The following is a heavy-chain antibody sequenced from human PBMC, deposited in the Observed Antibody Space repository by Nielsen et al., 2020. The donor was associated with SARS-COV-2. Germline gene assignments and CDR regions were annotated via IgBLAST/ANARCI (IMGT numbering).Heavy chain of an antibody. CDR2: INPSGGST. CDR3: ARDRSKRLRYNWNYEYYGMDV. J-gene: IGHJ6*02. D-gene: IGHD1-20*01. Sequence: ASVKVSCKASGYTFTSYYMHWVRQAPGQGLEWMGIINPSGGSTSYAQKSQGRVTMTRDTSTSTVYMELSSLRSEDTAVYYCARDRSKRLRYNWNYEYYGMDVWGQGTTVTVSS. CDR1: GYTFTSYY. V-gene: IGHV1-46*01.